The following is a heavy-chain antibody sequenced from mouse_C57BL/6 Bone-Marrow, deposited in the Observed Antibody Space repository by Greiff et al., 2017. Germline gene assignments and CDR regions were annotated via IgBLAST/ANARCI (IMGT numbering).Heavy chain of an antibody. CDR3: SRRVTTVLATKYFDV. Sequence: VQLVESGGGLVKPGGSLKLSCAASGFTFSSSTMSWVRQTPEKRLQWVAAISGGGGNTYYPDSVQGRFTISRDTDKNILYLQMSSLRSEDTALYYCSRRVTTVLATKYFDVGGTGTTVTVSS. V-gene: IGHV5-9*01. J-gene: IGHJ1*03. D-gene: IGHD1-1*01. CDR2: ISGGGGNT. CDR1: GFTFSSST.